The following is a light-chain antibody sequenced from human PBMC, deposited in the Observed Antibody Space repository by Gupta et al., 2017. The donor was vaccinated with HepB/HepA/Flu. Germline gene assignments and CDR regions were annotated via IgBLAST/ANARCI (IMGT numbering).Light chain of an antibody. J-gene: IGKJ4*01. V-gene: IGKV3-20*01. CDR3: QQYGSSTLT. CDR1: QSVSSSY. CDR2: STS. Sequence: EIVLTQSPGTLSLSPGDRATLSCRASQSVSSSYLAWYQQKPGQTPRLLIYSTSSRATGIPDRFSGSGSGTDFTLTMSRLEPEEFAVYYCQQYGSSTLTFGGGTKVEIK.